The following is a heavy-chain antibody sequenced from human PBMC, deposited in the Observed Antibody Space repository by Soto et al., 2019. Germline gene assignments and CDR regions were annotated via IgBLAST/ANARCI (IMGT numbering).Heavy chain of an antibody. D-gene: IGHD1-1*01. J-gene: IGHJ6*02. CDR2: IRSKANSYAT. CDR1: GFTFSGSA. CDR3: TRPSPTGTTVYYYYGMDV. Sequence: EVQLVESGGGLVQPGGSLKLSCAASGFTFSGSAMHWVRQASGKGLEWVGRIRSKANSYATAYVASVKGRFTISRDDSKNTAYLQMNSLKTEDTAVYYCTRPSPTGTTVYYYYGMDVWGQGTTVTVSS. V-gene: IGHV3-73*01.